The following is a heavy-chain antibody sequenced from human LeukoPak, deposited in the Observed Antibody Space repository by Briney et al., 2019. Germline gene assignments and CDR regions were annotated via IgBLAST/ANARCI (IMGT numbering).Heavy chain of an antibody. V-gene: IGHV3-30*04. CDR3: ARDYLFRWTGTTGFDY. CDR2: ISYDGSNK. D-gene: IGHD1-1*01. Sequence: PGRSLRLSCAASGFTFSSYAMHWVRQAPGKGLEWVAVISYDGSNKYYADSVKGRFTISRDNSKNTLYLQTNSLRAEDTAVYYCARDYLFRWTGTTGFDYWGQGTLVTVSS. CDR1: GFTFSSYA. J-gene: IGHJ4*02.